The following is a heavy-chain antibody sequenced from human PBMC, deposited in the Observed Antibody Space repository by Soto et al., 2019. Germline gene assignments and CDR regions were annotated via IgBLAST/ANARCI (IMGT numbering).Heavy chain of an antibody. CDR3: ARDKRPHSLCSSTSCYPVY. CDR1: GGTFSSYT. V-gene: IGHV1-69*04. J-gene: IGHJ4*02. D-gene: IGHD2-2*01. CDR2: IIPILGIA. Sequence: ASVKVSCKASGGTFSSYTISWVRQAPGQGLEWMGRIIPILGIANYAQKFQGRVTITADKSTSTAYMELSSLRSEDTAVYYCARDKRPHSLCSSTSCYPVYWGQGTLVTVSS.